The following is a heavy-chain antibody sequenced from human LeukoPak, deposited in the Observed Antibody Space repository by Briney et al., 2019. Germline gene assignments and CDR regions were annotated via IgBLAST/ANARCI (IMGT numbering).Heavy chain of an antibody. CDR1: GGSISSYY. CDR3: AREIRESGMDV. Sequence: PSETLSLTCTVSGGSISSYYWSWIRQPPGKGLEWIGYIYYGGSTNYNPSLKSRVTISVDTSKNQFSLKLSSVTAADTAVYYCAREIRESGMDVWGQGTTVTVSS. J-gene: IGHJ6*02. CDR2: IYYGGST. D-gene: IGHD1-26*01. V-gene: IGHV4-59*01.